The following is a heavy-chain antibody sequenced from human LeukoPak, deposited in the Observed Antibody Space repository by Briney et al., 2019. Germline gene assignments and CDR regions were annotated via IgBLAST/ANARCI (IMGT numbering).Heavy chain of an antibody. Sequence: PGGSLRLSCAASGFTFDDYAMHWVRQAPGKGLAWVSGSSWNSGSIGYADSVKGRFTISRDNAKNSLYLQMNSLRAEDTALYYCAKLPLSSPETYYYDSNQEEAFDIWGQGTMVTVSS. V-gene: IGHV3-9*01. J-gene: IGHJ3*02. CDR1: GFTFDDYA. D-gene: IGHD3-22*01. CDR2: SSWNSGSI. CDR3: AKLPLSSPETYYYDSNQEEAFDI.